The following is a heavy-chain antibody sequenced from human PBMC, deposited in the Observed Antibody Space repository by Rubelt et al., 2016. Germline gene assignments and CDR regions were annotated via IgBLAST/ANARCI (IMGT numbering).Heavy chain of an antibody. J-gene: IGHJ4*02. D-gene: IGHD3-3*01. CDR2: INHSGST. V-gene: IGHV4-34*01. CDR3: ARRGYDFWSGYYPFDY. Sequence: QVQLQQWGAGLLKPSETLSLTCAVYGGSFSGYYWSWIRQPPGKGLEWIGEINHSGSTNYNPSLKCRVTISVDTSKNQFPLKLSSVTAADTAVYYCARRGYDFWSGYYPFDYGGQGTLVTVSS. CDR1: GGSFSGYY.